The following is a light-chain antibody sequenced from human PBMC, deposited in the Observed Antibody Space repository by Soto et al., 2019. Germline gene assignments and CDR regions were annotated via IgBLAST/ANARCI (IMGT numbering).Light chain of an antibody. Sequence: DTHMTQYNSSLSASVGDRVTITCGASQSISSYLHWYQQKPGKAPNLLIYAASSLQSGVPSRFSGSGSGTDFTLTISRLHPEDFATYYCQQCYCCPLTFGGGTKVDIK. V-gene: IGKV1-39*01. CDR1: QSISSY. CDR2: AAS. CDR3: QQCYCCPLT. J-gene: IGKJ4*01.